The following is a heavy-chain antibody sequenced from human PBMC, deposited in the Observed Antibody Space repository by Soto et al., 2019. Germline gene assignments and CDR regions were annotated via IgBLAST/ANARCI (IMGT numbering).Heavy chain of an antibody. V-gene: IGHV3-30*18. D-gene: IGHD6-19*01. CDR3: AKGGRQWLVTSDFNY. J-gene: IGHJ4*02. CDR1: GFTFSDYA. CDR2: VSHDGRNT. Sequence: VQLVESGGGVVQPGRSLRLSCAASGFTFSDYAIHWVRQAPGKGLEWVAVVSHDGRNTHYADSVKDRFTISRDSSKNTVSLEMTSLRAEDTAVYYCAKGGRQWLVTSDFNYWGQGALVTVSS.